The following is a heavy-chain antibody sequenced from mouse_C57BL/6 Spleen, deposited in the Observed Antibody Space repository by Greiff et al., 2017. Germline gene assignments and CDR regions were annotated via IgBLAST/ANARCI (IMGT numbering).Heavy chain of an antibody. CDR1: GYTFTSYW. D-gene: IGHD3-3*01. J-gene: IGHJ2*01. CDR3: ARGGDLAYYFDY. Sequence: QVQLKQPGAELVRPGSSVKLSCKASGYTFTSYWMHWVKQRPIQGLEWIGNIDPSDSETHYNQKFKDKATLTVDKSSSTAYMQLSSLTSEDSAVYYCARGGDLAYYFDYWGQGTTLTVSS. CDR2: IDPSDSET. V-gene: IGHV1-52*01.